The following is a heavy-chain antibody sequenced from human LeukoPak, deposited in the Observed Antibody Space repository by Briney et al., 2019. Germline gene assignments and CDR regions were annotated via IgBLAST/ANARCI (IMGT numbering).Heavy chain of an antibody. CDR1: GGSITSYY. V-gene: IGHV4-59*08. J-gene: IGHJ6*02. D-gene: IGHD3-10*01. Sequence: SETLSPTCTVSGGSITSYYWSWIRQPPGKGLEWIGYVSYSGSTNYIPSLKSRVTISLDTSKNQFSLKLGSVTAADTAVYYCARLELRHLAMDVWGQGTTVTVSS. CDR2: VSYSGST. CDR3: ARLELRHLAMDV.